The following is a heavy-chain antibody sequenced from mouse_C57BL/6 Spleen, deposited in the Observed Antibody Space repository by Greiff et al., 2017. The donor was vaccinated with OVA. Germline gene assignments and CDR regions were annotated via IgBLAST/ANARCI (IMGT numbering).Heavy chain of an antibody. J-gene: IGHJ4*01. V-gene: IGHV1-69*01. Sequence: QVQLQQSGAELVMPGASVKLSCKASGYTFTSYWMHWVKQRPGQGLEWIGEIDPSDSYTNYNQKFKGKSTLTVDKSSSTAYMQLSSLTSEDSAVYYCARWAHYYGSSYYAMDYWGQGTSVTVSS. CDR1: GYTFTSYW. D-gene: IGHD1-1*01. CDR2: IDPSDSYT. CDR3: ARWAHYYGSSYYAMDY.